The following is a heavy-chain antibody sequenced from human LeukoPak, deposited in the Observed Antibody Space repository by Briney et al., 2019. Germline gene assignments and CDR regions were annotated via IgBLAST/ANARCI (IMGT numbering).Heavy chain of an antibody. CDR2: ISAYNGNT. CDR3: ARDPGEYYDFWSGHTKDDY. J-gene: IGHJ4*02. CDR1: GYTFTSYG. Sequence: GASVKVSCKASGYTFTSYGISWVRQAPGQGLEWMGWISAYNGNTNYAQKLQGRVTMTTDTSTSTAYMELRSLRSDDTAVYYCARDPGEYYDFWSGHTKDDYWGQGTLVTVSS. V-gene: IGHV1-18*01. D-gene: IGHD3-3*01.